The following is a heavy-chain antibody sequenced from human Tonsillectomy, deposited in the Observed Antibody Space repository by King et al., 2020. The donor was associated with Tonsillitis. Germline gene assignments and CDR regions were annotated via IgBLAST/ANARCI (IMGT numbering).Heavy chain of an antibody. Sequence: EVQLVESGGGLVQPGRSLRLSCAASGFTFDDYAMHWVRQAPGKGLEWVSGISWNSGSIGYADSVKGRFTISRDNAKNSLYLQMNSRRAEDTALYYCAKDGLSSCWYHAEYFQHWGQGTLVTVSS. CDR2: ISWNSGSI. J-gene: IGHJ1*01. CDR3: AKDGLSSCWYHAEYFQH. D-gene: IGHD6-19*01. CDR1: GFTFDDYA. V-gene: IGHV3-9*01.